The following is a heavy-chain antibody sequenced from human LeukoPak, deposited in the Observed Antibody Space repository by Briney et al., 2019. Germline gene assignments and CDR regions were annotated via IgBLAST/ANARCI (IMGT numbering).Heavy chain of an antibody. CDR3: ARDLPGGATTGSDAFDI. J-gene: IGHJ3*02. V-gene: IGHV4-4*07. CDR2: IYTSGST. D-gene: IGHD1-26*01. CDR1: GGSISSYY. Sequence: PSETLSLTCTVSGGSISSYYWSWIRQPAGKGLDWIRRIYTSGSTNYNPSLKSRVTMSVDTSKNQFSLKLSSGTAADTAVYYCARDLPGGATTGSDAFDIWGQGTMVTVSS.